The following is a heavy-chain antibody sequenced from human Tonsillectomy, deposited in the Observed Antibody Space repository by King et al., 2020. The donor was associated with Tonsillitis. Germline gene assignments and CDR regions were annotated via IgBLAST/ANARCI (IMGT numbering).Heavy chain of an antibody. D-gene: IGHD3-3*01. CDR2: INHSGST. Sequence: VQLQQWGAGLLKPSETLSLTCAVYGGSFSGYYWSWIRQPPGKGLEWIGEINHSGSTNYNPSLKSRVTISVDTSKNQFSLKLSSVTAADTAVYYCARGRPNYDFWSGYKNMASWFDPWGQGTLVTVSS. CDR3: ARGRPNYDFWSGYKNMASWFDP. J-gene: IGHJ5*02. V-gene: IGHV4-34*01. CDR1: GGSFSGYY.